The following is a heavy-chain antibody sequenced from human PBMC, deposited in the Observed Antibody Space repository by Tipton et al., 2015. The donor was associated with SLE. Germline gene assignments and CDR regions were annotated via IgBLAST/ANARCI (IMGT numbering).Heavy chain of an antibody. CDR3: ASAPPWDYGYYFGY. D-gene: IGHD4-17*01. Sequence: SLRLSCAASGFTFSDYYMSWIRQAPGKGLEWVSYISSSGSTIYYADSVKGRFTISRDNAKNSLYLQMNSLRAEDTAVYYCASAPPWDYGYYFGYWGQGTLVTVSS. J-gene: IGHJ4*02. CDR1: GFTFSDYY. V-gene: IGHV3-11*01. CDR2: ISSSGSTI.